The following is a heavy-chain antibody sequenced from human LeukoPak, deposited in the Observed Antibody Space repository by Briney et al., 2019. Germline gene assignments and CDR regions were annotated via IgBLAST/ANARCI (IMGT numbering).Heavy chain of an antibody. D-gene: IGHD2/OR15-2a*01. CDR1: RFTFSNYA. Sequence: GGSLRLSCAASRFTFSNYAMSWVRQAPGKGLEWVSAISGNGDITYYTDSVKGRFTISRDNSENTLSLQMNSLRADDTAIYYCAKSCNSGNCYYNYWGQGTLVTVSS. J-gene: IGHJ4*02. CDR2: ISGNGDIT. CDR3: AKSCNSGNCYYNY. V-gene: IGHV3-23*01.